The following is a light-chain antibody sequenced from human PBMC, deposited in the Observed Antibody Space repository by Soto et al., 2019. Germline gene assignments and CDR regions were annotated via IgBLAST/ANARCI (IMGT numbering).Light chain of an antibody. V-gene: IGKV3-20*01. CDR1: QSVNSRY. Sequence: EIVLTQSPGTLSLSPGERATLSCRARQSVNSRYLAWYQQKPGQAPRLLIYGTSSRATGIPDRFSGSGSGTAFTPTISILESEAFAVYYCQQWGGSLWTFVQGTKVEIK. CDR3: QQWGGSLWT. CDR2: GTS. J-gene: IGKJ1*01.